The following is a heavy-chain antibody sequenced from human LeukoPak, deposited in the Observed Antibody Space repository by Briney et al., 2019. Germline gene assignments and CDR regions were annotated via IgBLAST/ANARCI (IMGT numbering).Heavy chain of an antibody. CDR1: GYTFTIYG. D-gene: IGHD6-19*01. Sequence: ASVKVSCKASGYTFTIYGISWVRQAPGQGLEWMGWISAYNGNTNYAQKLQGRVTMTTDTSTSTAYMELRSLRSDDTAVYYCARLGYSSGWYGFGCDYWGQGTLVTVSS. CDR2: ISAYNGNT. J-gene: IGHJ4*02. V-gene: IGHV1-18*01. CDR3: ARLGYSSGWYGFGCDY.